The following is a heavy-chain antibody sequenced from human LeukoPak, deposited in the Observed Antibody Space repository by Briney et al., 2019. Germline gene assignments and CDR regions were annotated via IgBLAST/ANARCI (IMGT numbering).Heavy chain of an antibody. D-gene: IGHD3-3*01. V-gene: IGHV4-39*07. CDR2: IYYNGST. J-gene: IGHJ4*02. CDR3: ATGKVFPTYDFWTGPLDY. CDR1: GGAISSSRHS. Sequence: SETLSLTCTVSGGAISSSRHSWTWIRQPPGKDLEWIVIIYYNGSTYYNPSLKSRVTLSLDTSKNQFSLKLTSLTAADIAVYYCATGKVFPTYDFWTGPLDYWGQGTLVTVSS.